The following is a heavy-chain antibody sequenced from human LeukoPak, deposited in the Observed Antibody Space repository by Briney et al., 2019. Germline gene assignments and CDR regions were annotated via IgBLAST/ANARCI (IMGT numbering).Heavy chain of an antibody. D-gene: IGHD2-2*02. Sequence: SETLSLTCTVSGGSISSYYWSWIRQPAGKGLEWIGRIYTSGSTNYNPSLKSRVTMSVDTSKNQFSLKLSSVTAADTAVYYWASDGGWYTPFDSWGQGTLFTVSS. V-gene: IGHV4-4*07. J-gene: IGHJ4*02. CDR1: GGSISSYY. CDR2: IYTSGST. CDR3: ASDGGWYTPFDS.